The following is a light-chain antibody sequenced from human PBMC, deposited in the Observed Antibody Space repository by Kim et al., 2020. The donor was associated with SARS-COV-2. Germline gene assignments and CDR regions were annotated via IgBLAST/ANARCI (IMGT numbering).Light chain of an antibody. CDR3: QSFDSNTQV. CDR2: ENN. V-gene: IGLV6-57*01. J-gene: IGLJ3*02. CDR1: SGSIASTN. Sequence: GKTWTIACTRSSGSIASTNVQWYQQRPGTSPTAVIFENNQRPSGFPYRFSRSIDGSSNSASLTISGLKTEDEADFYCQSFDSNTQVFGGGTKLTVL.